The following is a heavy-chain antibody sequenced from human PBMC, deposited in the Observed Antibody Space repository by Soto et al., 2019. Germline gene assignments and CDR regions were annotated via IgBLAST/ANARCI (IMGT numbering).Heavy chain of an antibody. CDR1: GFIFNNYA. D-gene: IGHD5-18*01. Sequence: RLSCAASGFIFNNYAMHWVRQAPGKGLEWVAFISYDGSSNYYADSVTGRFTISRDSSRNTLNLQMNSLRAEDTAVYYCARGDGYIYGNTFDSWGQGTLVTVSS. V-gene: IGHV3-30-3*01. CDR3: ARGDGYIYGNTFDS. CDR2: ISYDGSSN. J-gene: IGHJ4*02.